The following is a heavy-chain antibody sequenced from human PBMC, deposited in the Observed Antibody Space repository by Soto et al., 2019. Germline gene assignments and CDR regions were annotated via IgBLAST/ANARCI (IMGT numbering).Heavy chain of an antibody. J-gene: IGHJ4*02. D-gene: IGHD1-26*01. Sequence: QITLKESGPTLVKPTQTLTLTCTFSGFSLSTRDVGVGWIRQPPGKALEWLAVIYWDDSKTYRPSLESRLTITMHTPKNLLAPTMTSMAPVDTATYECAHAYGGRSLYWGQGTLVTVSS. V-gene: IGHV2-5*02. CDR3: AHAYGGRSLY. CDR2: IYWDDSK. CDR1: GFSLSTRDVG.